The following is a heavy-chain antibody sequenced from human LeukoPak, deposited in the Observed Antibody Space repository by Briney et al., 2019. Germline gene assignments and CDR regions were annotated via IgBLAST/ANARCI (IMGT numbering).Heavy chain of an antibody. D-gene: IGHD3-10*01. J-gene: IGHJ4*02. Sequence: PGGSLRLSCAASGFIFSNIAMTWVRQAPGERLEWVSTISGSGESTYYTDSLKGRFTISRDNSKNTLYLQMNSLRAEDTAIYYCALLNYYGSGSYAYWGQGTLVTVSS. V-gene: IGHV3-23*01. CDR1: GFIFSNIA. CDR3: ALLNYYGSGSYAY. CDR2: ISGSGEST.